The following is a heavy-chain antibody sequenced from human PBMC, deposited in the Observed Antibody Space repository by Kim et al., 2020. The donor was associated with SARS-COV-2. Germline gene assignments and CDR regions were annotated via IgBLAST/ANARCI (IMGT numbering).Heavy chain of an antibody. Sequence: GGSLRLSCTASGFTFSNFGMHWVRQAPGKGLEWVAVIWYERSNKYYIDSVKGRFTVSRDDSKNTVYLQMNTLRAEDTAVYFCARWEYSSGTYYKMDVWGQGTTVTVSS. CDR3: ARWEYSSGTYYKMDV. J-gene: IGHJ6*02. V-gene: IGHV3-33*01. D-gene: IGHD3-10*01. CDR2: IWYERSNK. CDR1: GFTFSNFG.